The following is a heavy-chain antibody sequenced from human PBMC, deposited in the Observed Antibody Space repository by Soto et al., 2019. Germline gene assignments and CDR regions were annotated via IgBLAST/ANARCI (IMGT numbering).Heavy chain of an antibody. CDR1: GYTFINYW. CDR2: IYPGDSDI. J-gene: IGHJ6*02. V-gene: IGHV5-51*01. Sequence: GESLKISCKGSGYTFINYWIAWVRQMPGEGLEWMGIIYPGDSDIRYSPSFQGQVTISADKSISTAYLQWSSLKASDTAMYYCARLPVTTSYYYYYGMDVWGQGTTVTVSS. CDR3: ARLPVTTSYYYYYGMDV. D-gene: IGHD4-17*01.